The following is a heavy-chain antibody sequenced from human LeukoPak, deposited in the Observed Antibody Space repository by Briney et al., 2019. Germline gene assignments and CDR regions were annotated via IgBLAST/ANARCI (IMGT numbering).Heavy chain of an antibody. D-gene: IGHD3-3*01. CDR1: GGTFSSYA. J-gene: IGHJ5*02. CDR3: AREAVGVWSGYYSNWFDP. Sequence: SVKVSCKASGGTFSSYAISWVRQAPGQGPEWMGGIIPIFGTANYAQKFQGRVTITADESTSTAYMELSSLRSEDTAVYYCAREAVGVWSGYYSNWFDPWGQGTLVTVSS. V-gene: IGHV1-69*13. CDR2: IIPIFGTA.